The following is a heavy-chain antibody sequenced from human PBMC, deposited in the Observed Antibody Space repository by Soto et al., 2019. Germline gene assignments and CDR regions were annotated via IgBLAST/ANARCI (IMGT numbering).Heavy chain of an antibody. V-gene: IGHV4-31*03. CDR3: ARDAPGAAPY. CDR1: GGPIINGDSY. Sequence: SETLSLTCTVSGGPIINGDSYLNWIRQHPEKGLEWMGYINYRGTTNYNPALKSRILISIDTSKNQFSLRLTSVKAADTAVYYCARDAPGAAPYWGQGTLVTVSS. D-gene: IGHD6-13*01. CDR2: INYRGTT. J-gene: IGHJ4*02.